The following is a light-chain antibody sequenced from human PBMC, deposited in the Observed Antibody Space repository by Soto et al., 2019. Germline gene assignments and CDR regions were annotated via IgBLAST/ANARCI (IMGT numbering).Light chain of an antibody. Sequence: ETVVTQSPATLSLSPGESATLSCRTSQSVSSYLAWYQQKPGQAPRLLISDAINRATGIPARFSGSGSGTDFTLTISSLEPEDFAVYYCQQRSIWPPITFGQGTRLEIK. J-gene: IGKJ5*01. CDR2: DAI. CDR1: QSVSSY. V-gene: IGKV3-11*01. CDR3: QQRSIWPPIT.